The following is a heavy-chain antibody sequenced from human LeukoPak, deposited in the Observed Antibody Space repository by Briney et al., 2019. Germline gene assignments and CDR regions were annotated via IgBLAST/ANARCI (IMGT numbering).Heavy chain of an antibody. CDR3: ARGYSGSYWFDP. D-gene: IGHD1-26*01. V-gene: IGHV1-8*03. CDR2: MNPNSGNT. Sequence: ASVKVSCKASGYTFTSYDINWVRQATGQGLEGMGWMNPNSGNTGYAQKFQGRVTITRNTSISTAYMELSSLRSEDTAVCYCARGYSGSYWFDPWGQGTLVTVSS. CDR1: GYTFTSYD. J-gene: IGHJ5*02.